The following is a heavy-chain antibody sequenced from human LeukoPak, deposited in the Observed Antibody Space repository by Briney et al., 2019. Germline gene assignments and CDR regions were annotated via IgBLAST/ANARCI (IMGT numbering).Heavy chain of an antibody. CDR1: GFTFSSYW. CDR3: ARVLVVVAATRSRPFDY. J-gene: IGHJ4*02. V-gene: IGHV3-7*01. CDR2: MKQDGSEK. Sequence: PGGSLRLSCAASGFTFSSYWMSWVRQAPGKGLEWVANMKQDGSEKDYVDSVKGRFTISRGNAKNSLYLQMNSLRAEDTAVYYCARVLVVVAATRSRPFDYWGQGTLVTVSS. D-gene: IGHD2-15*01.